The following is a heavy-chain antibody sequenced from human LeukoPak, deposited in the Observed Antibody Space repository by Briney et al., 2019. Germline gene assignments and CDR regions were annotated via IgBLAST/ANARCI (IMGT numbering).Heavy chain of an antibody. V-gene: IGHV3-30*02. Sequence: PGGSLRHSCAASQFTFNAHGMHWVRQAPGKGLEWVAYIRYDGSNKYYADSVKGRFTISRDNSKNTLSLQMNSLRPEDTAVYYCARDRSYCFDYWGQGTLVTVSS. J-gene: IGHJ4*02. CDR1: QFTFNAHG. CDR2: IRYDGSNK. D-gene: IGHD6-13*01. CDR3: ARDRSYCFDY.